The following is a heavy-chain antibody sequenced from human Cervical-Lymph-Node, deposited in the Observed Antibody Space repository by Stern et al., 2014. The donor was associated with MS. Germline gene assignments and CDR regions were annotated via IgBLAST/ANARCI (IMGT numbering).Heavy chain of an antibody. CDR1: GGSISSYY. J-gene: IGHJ6*02. Sequence: QLQLQESGPGLVKPSETLSLTCTVSGGSISSYYWSWIRQPPGKGLEWIGYIYYSGSTNYNPSLKSRVTISVDTSKNQFSLKLSSVTAADTAVYYCARLYSSSPYYGMDVWGQGTTVTVSS. CDR3: ARLYSSSPYYGMDV. CDR2: IYYSGST. D-gene: IGHD6-6*01. V-gene: IGHV4-59*01.